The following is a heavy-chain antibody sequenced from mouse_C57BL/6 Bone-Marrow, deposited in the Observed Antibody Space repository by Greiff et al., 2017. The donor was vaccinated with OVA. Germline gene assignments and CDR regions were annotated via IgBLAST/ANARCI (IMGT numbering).Heavy chain of an antibody. D-gene: IGHD2-5*01. V-gene: IGHV5-12*01. CDR3: ARLAYSNYNYAMDY. Sequence: EVKLMESGGGLVQPGGSLKLSCAASGFTFSDYYMYWVRQTPEKRLEWVAYISNGGGSTYYPDTVKGRFTISRDNAKNTLYLQMSRLKSEDTAMYYCARLAYSNYNYAMDYWGQGTSVTVSS. CDR2: ISNGGGST. CDR1: GFTFSDYY. J-gene: IGHJ4*01.